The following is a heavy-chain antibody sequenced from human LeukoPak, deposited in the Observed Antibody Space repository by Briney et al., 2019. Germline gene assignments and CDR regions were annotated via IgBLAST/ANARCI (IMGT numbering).Heavy chain of an antibody. Sequence: SSETLSLTCSVSGASISPYHWSWVRQPPGKGLEWIGYISYGGNTNYNSSLESRVTISVDTSKNQFSLKLSSVTAADTAVYYCVRHTGGTTLDYWGQGTLVTVSS. CDR2: ISYGGNT. D-gene: IGHD1-1*01. CDR3: VRHTGGTTLDY. J-gene: IGHJ4*02. CDR1: GASISPYH. V-gene: IGHV4-59*08.